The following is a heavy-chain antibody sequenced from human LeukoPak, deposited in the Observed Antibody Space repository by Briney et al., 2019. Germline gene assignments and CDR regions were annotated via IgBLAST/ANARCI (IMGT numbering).Heavy chain of an antibody. CDR3: AGVDTAIIRDGLWYFDL. Sequence: GGSLRLSCAASGFTFSSYTMHWVRQAPGKGLEWVAVISYDGSNSYYADSVKGRFTISRDNSKNTLYLQMNSLRAEDTAVYCCAGVDTAIIRDGLWYFDLWGRGTLVTVSS. V-gene: IGHV3-30-3*01. CDR2: ISYDGSNS. D-gene: IGHD5-18*01. CDR1: GFTFSSYT. J-gene: IGHJ2*01.